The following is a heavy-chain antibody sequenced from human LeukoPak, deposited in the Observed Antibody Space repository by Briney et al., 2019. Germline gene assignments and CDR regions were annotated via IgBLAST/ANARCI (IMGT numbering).Heavy chain of an antibody. Sequence: ASVKVSCKASGYTFTGYYMHWVRQAPGQGLEWMGWINPNSGGTNYAQTFQGRVTMTRDTSISTAYMELSRLRADDTAVYYCARGGEWEDAFDIWGQGTMVTVSS. CDR2: INPNSGGT. CDR1: GYTFTGYY. J-gene: IGHJ3*02. V-gene: IGHV1-2*02. CDR3: ARGGEWEDAFDI. D-gene: IGHD3-16*01.